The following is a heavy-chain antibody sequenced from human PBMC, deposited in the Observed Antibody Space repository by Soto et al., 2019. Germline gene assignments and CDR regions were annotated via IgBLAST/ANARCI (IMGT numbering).Heavy chain of an antibody. CDR1: VFTFSSYA. V-gene: IGHV3-23*01. CDR2: ISGSGGST. CDR3: AKVSSGSYSCPFVY. D-gene: IGHD1-26*01. J-gene: IGHJ4*02. Sequence: GGSLRLSCSASVFTFSSYAMSWVRQAPGKGLEWVSAISGSGGSTYYADSVKGRFTISRDNSKNTLYLQMNSLRAEDTAVYYCAKVSSGSYSCPFVYWGQGNVVTASS.